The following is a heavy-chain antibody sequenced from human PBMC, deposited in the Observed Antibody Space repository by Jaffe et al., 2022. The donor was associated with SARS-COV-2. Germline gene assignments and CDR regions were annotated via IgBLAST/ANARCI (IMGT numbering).Heavy chain of an antibody. CDR1: GGSINSGGYY. J-gene: IGHJ4*02. CDR2: IYYSNT. D-gene: IGHD3-10*01. CDR3: ARDHGASGIGSFDS. V-gene: IGHV4-31*03. Sequence: QVQLQESGPGLVKPSQTLSLTCTVSGGSINSGGYYWNWIRQHPGRGLEWIGYIYYSNTYFNPSLKSRVTISVDTSKNQLSLNLNAVTAADTAVYYCARDHGASGIGSFDSWGQGTLVTVSS.